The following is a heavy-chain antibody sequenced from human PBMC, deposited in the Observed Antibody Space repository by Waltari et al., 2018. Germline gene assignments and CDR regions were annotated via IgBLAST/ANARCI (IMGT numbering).Heavy chain of an antibody. CDR1: GGSISSHY. J-gene: IGHJ6*02. CDR3: AGNGAAAGQYYYYGMDV. V-gene: IGHV4-59*11. Sequence: QVQLQESGPGLVKPSETLSLTCTVPGGSISSHYWSWIRQPPGKGLEWIGYIYYSGSTNYNPSLKSRVTISVDTSKNQFSLKLSSVTAADTAVYYCAGNGAAAGQYYYYGMDVWGQGTTVTVSS. CDR2: IYYSGST. D-gene: IGHD6-13*01.